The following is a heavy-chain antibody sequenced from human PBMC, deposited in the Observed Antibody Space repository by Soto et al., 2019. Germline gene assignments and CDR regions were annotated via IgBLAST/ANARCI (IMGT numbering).Heavy chain of an antibody. Sequence: GVSLRLSWASSGFTFNGSAMHWFRQTSGTGREWVGRIRSKANNYATAYAASVKGRVTISRDDSKNTAYLQMNSLKTEDTAVYYCIRPHYDFSYYYGMDVWGQGTTV. CDR1: GFTFNGSA. V-gene: IGHV3-73*01. CDR3: IRPHYDFSYYYGMDV. D-gene: IGHD3-3*01. J-gene: IGHJ6*02. CDR2: IRSKANNYAT.